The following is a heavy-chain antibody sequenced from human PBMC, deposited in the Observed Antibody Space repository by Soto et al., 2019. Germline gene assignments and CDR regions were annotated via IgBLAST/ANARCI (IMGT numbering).Heavy chain of an antibody. J-gene: IGHJ4*02. Sequence: QVQLVGSGGGVVQPGRSLRLSCAASGFIFSNYAMHWVRQAPGQGLEWVALIWSDGSYENYAESVKGRFTISRDNSKNTLYLQVNSLRVDDTAVYFWARGAGPGSFLIDYWGQGTLVTVSS. V-gene: IGHV3-33*01. CDR1: GFIFSNYA. CDR3: ARGAGPGSFLIDY. D-gene: IGHD3-10*01. CDR2: IWSDGSYE.